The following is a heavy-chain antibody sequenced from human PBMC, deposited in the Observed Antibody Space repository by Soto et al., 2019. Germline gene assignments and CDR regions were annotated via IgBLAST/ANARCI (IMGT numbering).Heavy chain of an antibody. V-gene: IGHV3-7*01. J-gene: IGHJ6*02. CDR2: IKQDGSEK. Sequence: GGSLRLSCAASGFTFSSYWMSWVRQAPGKGLEWVANIKQDGSEKYYVDSVKGRFTISRDNAKNSLYLQMNSLRAEDTAVYYCAKDLVVAAAETYYYYYGMDVWCQGTTVTVSS. CDR3: AKDLVVAAAETYYYYYGMDV. D-gene: IGHD6-13*01. CDR1: GFTFSSYW.